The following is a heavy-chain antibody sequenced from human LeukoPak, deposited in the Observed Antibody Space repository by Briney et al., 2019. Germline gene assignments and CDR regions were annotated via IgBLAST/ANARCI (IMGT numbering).Heavy chain of an antibody. CDR3: ARDLGGNWNYFDY. V-gene: IGHV4-34*01. Sequence: SETLSLTCAVYGGSFSGYYWSWIRQPPGKGLEWIGEINHSGSTNYNPSLKSRVTISVDTSKNQFSLKLSSVTAADTAVYYCARDLGGNWNYFDYWGQGTLVTVSS. CDR2: INHSGST. J-gene: IGHJ4*02. CDR1: GGSFSGYY. D-gene: IGHD1-1*01.